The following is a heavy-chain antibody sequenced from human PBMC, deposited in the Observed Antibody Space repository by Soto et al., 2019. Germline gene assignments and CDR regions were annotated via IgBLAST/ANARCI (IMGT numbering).Heavy chain of an antibody. Sequence: QVQLVESGGGVVQPGRSLRLSCAASGFIFSSYGMHWVRQAPGKGLEWVAVISYEGSHTYYADSVKGRFTITRDNSKNTLYLHMNSRRTEDTAVYYCAKEVHCGGGSCSWSEGFEYWGQGTLLTVSS. CDR3: AKEVHCGGGSCSWSEGFEY. J-gene: IGHJ4*02. V-gene: IGHV3-30*18. D-gene: IGHD2-15*01. CDR1: GFIFSSYG. CDR2: ISYEGSHT.